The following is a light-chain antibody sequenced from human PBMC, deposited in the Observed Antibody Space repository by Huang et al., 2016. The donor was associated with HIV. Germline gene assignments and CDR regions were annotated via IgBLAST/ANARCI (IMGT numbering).Light chain of an antibody. CDR3: QQYNSWPYT. Sequence: EIVMTQSPATLSVSPGERATLSCRASQSVSRKLAWFQHQRGQAPRLLIYAASTRATGIPARFSGSGSGTDFTLTISSLQSEDFAVYYCQQYNSWPYTFGQGTKLEIK. V-gene: IGKV3-15*01. CDR1: QSVSRK. J-gene: IGKJ2*01. CDR2: AAS.